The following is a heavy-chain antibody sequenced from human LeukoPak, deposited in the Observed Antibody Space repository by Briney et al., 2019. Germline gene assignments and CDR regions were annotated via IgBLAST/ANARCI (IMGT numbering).Heavy chain of an antibody. Sequence: ASVKVSCKASGCTFTGYYMHWVRQAPGHGLEWMGWINPDSGGTNYAQKFQGRVTMTRDTSISTAYMELTRLRSDDTAVYYCARDPGVAGTAEYFQHWGQGTLVTVSS. V-gene: IGHV1-2*02. CDR3: ARDPGVAGTAEYFQH. CDR1: GCTFTGYY. D-gene: IGHD6-19*01. J-gene: IGHJ1*01. CDR2: INPDSGGT.